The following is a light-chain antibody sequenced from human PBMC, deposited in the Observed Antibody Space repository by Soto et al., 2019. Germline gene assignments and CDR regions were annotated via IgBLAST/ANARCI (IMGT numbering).Light chain of an antibody. J-gene: IGKJ1*01. CDR2: DAS. V-gene: IGKV3-15*01. CDR3: QEYNAWPRT. CDR1: LSVSRN. Sequence: VRPVSGASVALSGGRIATQSSRASLSVSRNLAWYQQKPGQAPRLLIFDASTRATGIPARFSGSGSGTDIPLTTAGLPSQDFPVYYCQEYNAWPRTCAQGTKVDIK.